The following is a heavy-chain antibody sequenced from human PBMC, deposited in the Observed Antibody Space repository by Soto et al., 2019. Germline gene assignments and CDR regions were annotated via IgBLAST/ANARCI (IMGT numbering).Heavy chain of an antibody. CDR1: GFTFSSYW. CDR2: INSDGSST. V-gene: IGHV3-74*01. Sequence: GGSLRLSCAASGFTFSSYWMHWVRQAPGKGLVWVSRINSDGSSTSYADSVKGRFTISRDNAKNTLYLQMNSLRAEDTAVYYCARDDRRSSPYYDFWSGYYSYYYGMDVWGQGTTVTVSS. J-gene: IGHJ6*02. CDR3: ARDDRRSSPYYDFWSGYYSYYYGMDV. D-gene: IGHD3-3*01.